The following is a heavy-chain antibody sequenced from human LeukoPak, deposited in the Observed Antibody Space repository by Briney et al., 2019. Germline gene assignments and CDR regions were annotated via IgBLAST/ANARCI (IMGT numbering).Heavy chain of an antibody. D-gene: IGHD3-9*01. CDR3: ARLGYYDILTGYFSNWFDP. V-gene: IGHV5-51*01. Sequence: GESLKISCKGSGYSFTSYWIGWVRQMPGKGLEWMGIIYPGDSDTRYSPSFQGQVTISADKSISTVYLQWSSLKASDTAMYYCARLGYYDILTGYFSNWFDPWGQGTLVTISS. J-gene: IGHJ5*02. CDR2: IYPGDSDT. CDR1: GYSFTSYW.